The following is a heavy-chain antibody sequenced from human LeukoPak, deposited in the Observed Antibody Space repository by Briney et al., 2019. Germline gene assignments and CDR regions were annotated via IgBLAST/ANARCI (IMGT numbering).Heavy chain of an antibody. J-gene: IGHJ4*02. CDR2: IIPIFGTA. V-gene: IGHV1-69*05. CDR3: ARDAWYYYDSSGYYHEAY. D-gene: IGHD3-22*01. Sequence: SVKVSCKASGGTFSSYAISWVRQAPGQGLEWMGRIIPIFGTANYAQKFQGRVTITTDESTSTAYMELSSLRSEDTAVYDCARDAWYYYDSSGYYHEAYWGQGTLVTVSS. CDR1: GGTFSSYA.